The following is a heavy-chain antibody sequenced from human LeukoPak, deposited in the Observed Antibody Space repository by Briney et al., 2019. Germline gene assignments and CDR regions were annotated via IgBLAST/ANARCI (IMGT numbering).Heavy chain of an antibody. V-gene: IGHV3-64*01. CDR3: ARAPDDIVVVVAALDY. CDR1: GFTFNSYA. Sequence: GGSLRLSCAASGFTFNSYAVHWVRQAPRKGLEYVSAISSNGGSTYYANSVKGRFTISRDNSKNTLYLQMGSLRAEDMAVYYCARAPDDIVVVVAALDYWGQGTLVTVSS. J-gene: IGHJ4*02. D-gene: IGHD2-15*01. CDR2: ISSNGGST.